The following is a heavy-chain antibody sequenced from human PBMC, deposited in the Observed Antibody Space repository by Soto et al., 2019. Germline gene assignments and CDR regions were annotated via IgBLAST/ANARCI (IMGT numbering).Heavy chain of an antibody. V-gene: IGHV3-23*01. CDR1: GFTFTSYA. CDR2: ISGGGGST. Sequence: EVQLLESGGGLVQPGGSLRLSCAASGFTFTSYAINWVRQAPGKGLEWVSTISGGGGSTYYSDSVKGRFTISRDNSKNTLYLQMNGLRAEDTAVYYCARDARRSNPPYYFDSWGQGTLVTVSS. CDR3: ARDARRSNPPYYFDS. J-gene: IGHJ4*02. D-gene: IGHD4-4*01.